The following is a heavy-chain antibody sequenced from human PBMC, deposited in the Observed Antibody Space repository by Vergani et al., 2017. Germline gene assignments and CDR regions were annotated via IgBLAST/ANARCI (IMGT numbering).Heavy chain of an antibody. CDR1: GASINNDFYY. V-gene: IGHV4-61*02. J-gene: IGHJ5*02. CDR3: ARWFGP. CDR2: IYVSGIT. Sequence: QVQLQESGPGLVKPSQTLSLTCTVSGASINNDFYYWHWIRQPAGKGLEWIGRIYVSGITDYNPSLKSRVTISVDTSKNQFSLKLSSVTAADTAVYYCARWFGPWGQGTLVTVSS.